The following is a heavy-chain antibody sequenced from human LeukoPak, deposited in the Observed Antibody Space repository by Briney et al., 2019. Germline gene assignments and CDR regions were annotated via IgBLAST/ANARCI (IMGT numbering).Heavy chain of an antibody. CDR1: RFTFSSHA. CDR3: SKNPYSDGRHWFDP. D-gene: IGHD5-24*01. J-gene: IGHJ5*02. Sequence: PGGSLRLSCAASRFTFSSHAMRWVRQAPGKGLEWVSTISGNGVNPYYADSVKGRFTISRDNTRNTLYLQMNSLRAEDTAVYYCSKNPYSDGRHWFDPWGQGTLVTVSA. CDR2: ISGNGVNP. V-gene: IGHV3-23*01.